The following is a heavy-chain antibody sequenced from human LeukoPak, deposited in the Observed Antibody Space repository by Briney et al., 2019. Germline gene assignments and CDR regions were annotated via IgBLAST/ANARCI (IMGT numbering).Heavy chain of an antibody. D-gene: IGHD3-16*01. Sequence: SETLSLTCAVYGGSFSGYYWSWIRQPPGKGLEWIGEINHSGSTNYNPSLKSRVTISVDTSKNQFSLKLSSVTAADTAVYYCATHAYTVTSNWFDPWGQGTLVTVSS. CDR3: ATHAYTVTSNWFDP. CDR1: GGSFSGYY. V-gene: IGHV4-34*01. J-gene: IGHJ5*02. CDR2: INHSGST.